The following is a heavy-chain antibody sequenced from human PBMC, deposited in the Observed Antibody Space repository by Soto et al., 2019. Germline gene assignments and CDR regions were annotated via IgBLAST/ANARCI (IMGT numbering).Heavy chain of an antibody. CDR3: ARSKVTVITPNWFDP. J-gene: IGHJ5*02. CDR2: IYYSGST. CDR1: GGSISSYY. D-gene: IGHD3-22*01. Sequence: SETLSLTCTVSGGSISSYYWSWIRQPPGKGLEWIGYIYYSGSTNCNPSLKSRVTISVDTSKNQFSLKLSSVTAADTAVYYCARSKVTVITPNWFDPWGQGTLVTVS. V-gene: IGHV4-59*01.